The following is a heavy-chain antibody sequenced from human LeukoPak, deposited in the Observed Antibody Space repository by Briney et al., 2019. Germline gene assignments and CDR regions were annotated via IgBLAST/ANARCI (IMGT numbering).Heavy chain of an antibody. CDR1: GGSISSYY. CDR3: ARGSYGSGSYLGLNWFDP. Sequence: SETLSLTCTVPGGSISSYYWSWIRQPPGKGLEWIGCIYYSGSTNYNPSLKSRVTMSVDTSKNQFSLKLSSVTAADTAVYYCARGSYGSGSYLGLNWFDPWGQGTLVTVSS. D-gene: IGHD3-10*01. J-gene: IGHJ5*02. V-gene: IGHV4-59*01. CDR2: IYYSGST.